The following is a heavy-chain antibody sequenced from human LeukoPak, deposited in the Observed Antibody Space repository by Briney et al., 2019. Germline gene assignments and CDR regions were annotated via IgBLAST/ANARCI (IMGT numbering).Heavy chain of an antibody. D-gene: IGHD4/OR15-4a*01. J-gene: IGHJ4*02. CDR2: IYTRGST. Sequence: SETLSLTCTVSGGSFSSYYWSWIRQPPGKGLEWIGYIYTRGSTNYNPSLKSRVTISVDTSKNQFSLKLSSVTAADTAVYYCASVAYGAFDYWGQGTLVTVSS. CDR1: GGSFSSYY. V-gene: IGHV4-4*09. CDR3: ASVAYGAFDY.